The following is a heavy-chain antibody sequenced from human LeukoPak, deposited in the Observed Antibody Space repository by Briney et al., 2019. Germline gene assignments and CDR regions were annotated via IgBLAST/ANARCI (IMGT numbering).Heavy chain of an antibody. J-gene: IGHJ2*01. CDR1: GFRFRSYW. D-gene: IGHD2-21*02. V-gene: IGHV3-7*01. CDR3: ARVPMVTGRCHWYFDL. CDR2: IKEDGSET. Sequence: PGGSLRLSCAASGFRFRSYWMSWVRQAPGKGLEWVAKIKEDGSETFYVDSVKGRFTISRDNAKDSLDLQMNSLRAEDAALDYCARVPMVTGRCHWYFDLWGRGTLVTVSS.